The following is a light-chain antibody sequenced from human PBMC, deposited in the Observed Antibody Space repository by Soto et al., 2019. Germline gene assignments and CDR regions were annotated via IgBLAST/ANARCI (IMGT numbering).Light chain of an antibody. Sequence: QSALTQPASVSGSPGQSITISCAGTSSDVGGYNYVSWYQQQPGKAPKLMIYDVSSRPSGVSNRFSGSKSGNTASLTISGLQAEDEADYYCSSYTSSNTRVVFGGGTKLTVL. CDR3: SSYTSSNTRVV. J-gene: IGLJ2*01. CDR2: DVS. CDR1: SSDVGGYNY. V-gene: IGLV2-14*01.